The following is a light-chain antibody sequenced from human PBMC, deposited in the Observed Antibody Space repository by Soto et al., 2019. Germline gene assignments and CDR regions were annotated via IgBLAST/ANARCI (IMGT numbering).Light chain of an antibody. V-gene: IGKV3-11*01. CDR3: QQRRNT. Sequence: EIVLTQSPATLSLSPGERATLSCRASQSVSSYLAWYQQKPGQAPRLLIYDASNRATGIPARFSGSGSGTDFTITISSLEPEDFAVYYCQQRRNTFGQGTKLEIK. CDR1: QSVSSY. J-gene: IGKJ2*01. CDR2: DAS.